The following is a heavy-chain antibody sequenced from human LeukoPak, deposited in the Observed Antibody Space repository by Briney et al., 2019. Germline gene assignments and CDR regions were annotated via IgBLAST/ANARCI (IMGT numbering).Heavy chain of an antibody. J-gene: IGHJ4*02. D-gene: IGHD6-19*01. V-gene: IGHV4-59*08. CDR1: GGSISSYY. CDR3: ASRIAVAGTTGGFDY. CDR2: IYYSGNT. Sequence: SETLSLTCTVPGGSISSYYWSWIRQPPGKGLEWIGYIYYSGNTNYNPSLKSRVTISVDTSKNQFSLKLSSVTAADTAVYYCASRIAVAGTTGGFDYWGQGTLVTVSS.